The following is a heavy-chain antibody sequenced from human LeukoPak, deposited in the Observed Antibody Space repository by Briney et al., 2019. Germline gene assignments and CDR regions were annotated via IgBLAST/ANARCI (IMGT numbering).Heavy chain of an antibody. CDR2: ISGSGGST. CDR3: AKGLAAAGTPEGWFDP. V-gene: IGHV3-23*01. J-gene: IGHJ5*02. Sequence: GGSLRLSCAASGFTFSSYAMSWVRQAPGKGLEWVSAISGSGGSTYYADSVKGRFTISRDNSMNTLYLQMNSLRAGDTAVYYCAKGLAAAGTPEGWFDPWGQGTLVTVSS. D-gene: IGHD6-13*01. CDR1: GFTFSSYA.